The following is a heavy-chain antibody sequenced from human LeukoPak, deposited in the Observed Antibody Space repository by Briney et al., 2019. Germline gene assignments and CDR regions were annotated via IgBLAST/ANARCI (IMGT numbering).Heavy chain of an antibody. CDR2: IYHSGYT. V-gene: IGHV4-38-2*01. J-gene: IGHJ4*02. CDR1: GYSISSGYY. CDR3: ARKLYYGDYFDY. D-gene: IGHD3-3*01. Sequence: SETLSLTCAVSGYSISSGYYWGWVRQPPGKGLEWLGTIYHSGYTYYNPSLKSRVTISVDTSKNQFSLKLSSETAADTAVYYCARKLYYGDYFDYWGQGTLVTVSS.